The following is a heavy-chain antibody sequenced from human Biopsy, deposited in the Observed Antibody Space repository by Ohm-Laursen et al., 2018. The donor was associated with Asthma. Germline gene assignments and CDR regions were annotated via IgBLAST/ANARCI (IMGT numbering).Heavy chain of an antibody. V-gene: IGHV4-31*03. CDR3: ARTTYGDGGFDP. CDR1: GGSINIGDYY. J-gene: IGHJ5*02. CDR2: IYYSGST. D-gene: IGHD4-17*01. Sequence: TLSLTCTVSGGSINIGDYYWSWIRQHPVTGLEWIGYIYYSGSTYYNPSLKSRVSISLDTSKNQFSLSLTSVTAADTAVYYCARTTYGDGGFDPWGQGTLVTVSS.